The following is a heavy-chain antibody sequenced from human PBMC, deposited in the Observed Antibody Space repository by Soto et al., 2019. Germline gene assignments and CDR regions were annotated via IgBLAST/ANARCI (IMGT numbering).Heavy chain of an antibody. CDR1: GFTFSSYS. V-gene: IGHV3-21*01. CDR3: ARVEGRDNWNDDDAFDI. CDR2: ISSSSSYI. Sequence: GGSLRLSCAASGFTFSSYSMNWVRQAPGKGLEWVSSISSSSSYIYYADSVKGRFTISRDNAKNSLYLQMNSLRAEDTAVYYCARVEGRDNWNDDDAFDIWGQGTMVTVSS. J-gene: IGHJ3*02. D-gene: IGHD1-1*01.